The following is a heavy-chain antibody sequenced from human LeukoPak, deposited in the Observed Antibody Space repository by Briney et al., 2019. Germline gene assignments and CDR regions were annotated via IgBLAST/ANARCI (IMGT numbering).Heavy chain of an antibody. CDR1: GFTFSCEV. V-gene: IGHV3-23*01. CDR2: ISASGSSS. Sequence: GSSLSLCCAASGFTFSCEVMIWVNQAPGKGLEWVSAISASGSSSYYADSVKGRFTVSRDNSKNTLYLQMNSLRAEDTAIYYCANPRYSSGWSFDYWGQGTLVTVSS. J-gene: IGHJ4*02. D-gene: IGHD6-19*01. CDR3: ANPRYSSGWSFDY.